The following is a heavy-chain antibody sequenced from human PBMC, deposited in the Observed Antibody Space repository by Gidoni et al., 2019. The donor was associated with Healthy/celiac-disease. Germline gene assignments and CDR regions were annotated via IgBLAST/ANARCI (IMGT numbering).Heavy chain of an antibody. CDR1: GYTFTGYY. D-gene: IGHD5-12*01. CDR3: ATRSGATKDYYYYGMDV. V-gene: IGHV1-2*02. J-gene: IGHJ6*02. CDR2: INPNSGGT. Sequence: QVQLVQSGAEVKKPGASVKVSCKASGYTFTGYYMHWVRQAPGQGLEWMGWINPNSGGTNYAQKFQGRVTMTRDTSISTAYMELSRLRSDDTAVYYCATRSGATKDYYYYGMDVWGQGTTVTVSS.